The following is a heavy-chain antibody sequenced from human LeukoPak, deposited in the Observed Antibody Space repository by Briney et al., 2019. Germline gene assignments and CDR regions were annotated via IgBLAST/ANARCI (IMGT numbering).Heavy chain of an antibody. CDR3: AKFAKLWLSSFDY. CDR2: ISWNSGTI. J-gene: IGHJ4*02. V-gene: IGHV3-9*01. D-gene: IGHD3-16*01. CDR1: GFTFDNYA. Sequence: GGSLRLSCAASGFTFDNYAMNWVRQVPGKGLEWISLISWNSGTIGYADSVKGRFTISRDNSKSTLYLQLNSLGAEDTAVYYCAKFAKLWLSSFDYWGQGALVTVSS.